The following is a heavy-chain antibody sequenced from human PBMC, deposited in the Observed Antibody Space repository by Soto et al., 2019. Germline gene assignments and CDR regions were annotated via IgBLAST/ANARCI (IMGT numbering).Heavy chain of an antibody. Sequence: AGGSLRLSCAASGFTFSSYAMSWVRQAPGKGLEWVSAISGSGGSTYYADSVKGRFTISRDNSKNTLYLQMNSLRAEDTAVYYCAKVAPAPYYYDSSGYREAFDIWGQGTMVTVSS. D-gene: IGHD3-22*01. CDR2: ISGSGGST. V-gene: IGHV3-23*01. CDR1: GFTFSSYA. J-gene: IGHJ3*02. CDR3: AKVAPAPYYYDSSGYREAFDI.